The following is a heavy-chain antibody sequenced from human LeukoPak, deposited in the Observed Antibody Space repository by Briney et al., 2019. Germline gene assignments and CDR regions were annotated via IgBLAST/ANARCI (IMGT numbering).Heavy chain of an antibody. CDR1: GYTFTSSG. CDR2: ISAYNGNT. Sequence: ASVKVSCKASGYTFTSSGISWVRQAPGQGLEWMGWISAYNGNTNYAQKLQGRVTMTTDTSTSTAYMELRGLRSDDTAVYYCARDGPSTNYNYMDVWGKGTTVTVSS. J-gene: IGHJ6*03. CDR3: ARDGPSTNYNYMDV. D-gene: IGHD5/OR15-5a*01. V-gene: IGHV1-18*01.